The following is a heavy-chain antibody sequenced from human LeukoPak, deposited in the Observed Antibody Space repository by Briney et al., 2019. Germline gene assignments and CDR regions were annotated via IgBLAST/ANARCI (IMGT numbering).Heavy chain of an antibody. CDR3: ARVVTSPPLFVIDY. D-gene: IGHD2-2*01. Sequence: GGSLRLSCAASGFTFSSYSMNWVRQAPGKGLEWVSSISSSSSYIYYADSVNGRFTISRDNAKNSLYLQMNSLRAEDTAVYYCARVVTSPPLFVIDYWGQGTLVTVSS. CDR2: ISSSSSYI. V-gene: IGHV3-21*01. J-gene: IGHJ4*02. CDR1: GFTFSSYS.